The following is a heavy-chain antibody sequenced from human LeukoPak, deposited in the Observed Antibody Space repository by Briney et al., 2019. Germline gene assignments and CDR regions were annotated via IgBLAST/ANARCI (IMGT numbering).Heavy chain of an antibody. V-gene: IGHV3-23*01. Sequence: GGTLRLSCAASGITFSSYGMSWVRQAPGKGLEWVSSISSTGGTTYYADSVKGRFTIPRDNSKNTLYLQMNSLRAEDTAIYYCAKNGDRGAYCTGGTCYPYFYYYMDVWGKGTTVTI. CDR3: AKNGDRGAYCTGGTCYPYFYYYMDV. CDR2: ISSTGGTT. D-gene: IGHD2-15*01. J-gene: IGHJ6*03. CDR1: GITFSSYG.